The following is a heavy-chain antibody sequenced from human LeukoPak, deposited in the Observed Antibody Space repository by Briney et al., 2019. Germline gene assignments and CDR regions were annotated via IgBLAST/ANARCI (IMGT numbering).Heavy chain of an antibody. J-gene: IGHJ6*04. Sequence: ASVNVSCKASGYTFTIYGISWVRQAPGQGLEWMGWISAYNGNTNYAQKLQGRVTMTTDTSTSTAYSELRSLRSDDTAVYYCARDSGFMVRGVIIRPSMGMDVWGKGTTVTVSS. D-gene: IGHD3-10*01. CDR2: ISAYNGNT. CDR3: ARDSGFMVRGVIIRPSMGMDV. CDR1: GYTFTIYG. V-gene: IGHV1-18*04.